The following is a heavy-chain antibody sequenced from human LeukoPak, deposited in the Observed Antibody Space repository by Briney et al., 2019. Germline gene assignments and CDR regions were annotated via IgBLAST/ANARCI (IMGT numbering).Heavy chain of an antibody. D-gene: IGHD3-3*01. Sequence: PGRSLRLSCAASGFTFSSYGMHWVRQAPGKGLEWVAVISYDGSNKYYADSVKGRFTISRDNSKNTLYLQMNSLRAEDTAVYYCARNYYGHSDFDYWGQGTLVTVSS. CDR2: ISYDGSNK. V-gene: IGHV3-30*03. CDR1: GFTFSSYG. J-gene: IGHJ4*02. CDR3: ARNYYGHSDFDY.